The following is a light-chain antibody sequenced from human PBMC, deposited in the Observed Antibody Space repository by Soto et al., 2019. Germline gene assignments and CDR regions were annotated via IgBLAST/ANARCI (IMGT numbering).Light chain of an antibody. CDR2: AAS. J-gene: IGKJ5*01. Sequence: DIQMTQSPSSLSASVADRVTITCRASQSIRRSLNWYQQKPGKAPNLLIYAASSLQTGVPSRFTGSGSGTDFTLTISSLQPEDFATYYCQQSYSTPITFGQGTRLEIK. CDR1: QSIRRS. CDR3: QQSYSTPIT. V-gene: IGKV1-39*01.